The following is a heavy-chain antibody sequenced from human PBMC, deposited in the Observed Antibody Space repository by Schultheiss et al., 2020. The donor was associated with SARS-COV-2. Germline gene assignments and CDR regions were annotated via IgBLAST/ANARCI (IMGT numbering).Heavy chain of an antibody. D-gene: IGHD6-25*01. CDR1: GFTFSDHY. CDR2: IRNKAKSYTT. CDR3: ARKTQGSGWSTNDC. V-gene: IGHV3-72*01. J-gene: IGHJ4*02. Sequence: GGSLRLSCGASGFTFSDHYMDWVRQAPGKGLEWVARIRNKAKSYTTEYAASVKGRFTISRDDSKNSLYLQMNSLKTEDTAVYYCARKTQGSGWSTNDCWGQGALVTVSS.